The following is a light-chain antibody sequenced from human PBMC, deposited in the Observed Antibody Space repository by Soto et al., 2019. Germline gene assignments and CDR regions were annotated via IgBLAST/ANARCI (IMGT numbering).Light chain of an antibody. CDR1: SGHTNYA. J-gene: IGLJ3*02. Sequence: QPVLTQSPSASASLGASVKLNCTLSSGHTNYAIAWHQQQPEKGLRYLMKVNSDGSHSKGDGISDRFSGSSSGAERYLIISSLQSEHEADYYCQTWGTGIVVFGGGTKLTVL. V-gene: IGLV4-69*01. CDR3: QTWGTGIVV. CDR2: VNSDGSH.